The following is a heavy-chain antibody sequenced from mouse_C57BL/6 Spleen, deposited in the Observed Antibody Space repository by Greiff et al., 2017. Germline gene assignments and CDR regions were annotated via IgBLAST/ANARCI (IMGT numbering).Heavy chain of an antibody. CDR2: INPGSGGT. V-gene: IGHV1-54*01. D-gene: IGHD1-1*01. CDR3: ARFYGSSHWYFDV. CDR1: GYAFTNYL. Sequence: VQLQQSGAELVRPGTSVKVSCKASGYAFTNYLIEWVKQRPGQGLEWIGVINPGSGGTNYNEKFKGKATLTADKSSSTAYMQLSSLTSEDSAVYCCARFYGSSHWYFDVWGTGTTVTVSS. J-gene: IGHJ1*03.